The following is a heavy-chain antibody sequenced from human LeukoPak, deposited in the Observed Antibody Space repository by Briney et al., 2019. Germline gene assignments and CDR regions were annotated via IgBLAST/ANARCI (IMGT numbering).Heavy chain of an antibody. CDR1: GFTFSSYA. CDR2: ISGSGGST. Sequence: WGSLRLSCAGSGFTFSSYARSWVRRAPGKGLEWVSDISGSGGSTYYADSVKGRFTISRDNSKNSLYPQMNSVRAEDTAVYHCATLNGYSYEDAFDIWGQGTMVTVSS. D-gene: IGHD5-18*01. J-gene: IGHJ3*02. CDR3: ATLNGYSYEDAFDI. V-gene: IGHV3-23*01.